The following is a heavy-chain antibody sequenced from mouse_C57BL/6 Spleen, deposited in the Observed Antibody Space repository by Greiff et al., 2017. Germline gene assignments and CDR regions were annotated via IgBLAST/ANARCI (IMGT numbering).Heavy chain of an antibody. CDR2: IYPGSGST. CDR1: GYTFTSYW. D-gene: IGHD1-1*01. V-gene: IGHV1-55*01. CDR3: ARITTVVARWGAMDD. Sequence: VQLQQPGAELVKPGASVKMSCKASGYTFTSYWITWVKQRPGQGLEWIGDIYPGSGSTNYNEKFKSKATLTVDTSSSTAYMQLSSLTSEDSAVYDSARITTVVARWGAMDDWGKGTSVTVSS. J-gene: IGHJ4*01.